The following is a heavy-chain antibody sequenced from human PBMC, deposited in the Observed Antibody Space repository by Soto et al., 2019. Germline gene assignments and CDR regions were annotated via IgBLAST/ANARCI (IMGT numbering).Heavy chain of an antibody. D-gene: IGHD2-15*01. Sequence: SVKFSCTASGGTFSSYAISWVRQAPGQGLEWMGGIIPIFGTANYAQKFQGRVTITADESTSTAYMELSSLRSEDTAVYYCARDTPGGTEYYYYGMDVWGQGTTVTVSS. CDR2: IIPIFGTA. J-gene: IGHJ6*02. CDR1: GGTFSSYA. CDR3: ARDTPGGTEYYYYGMDV. V-gene: IGHV1-69*13.